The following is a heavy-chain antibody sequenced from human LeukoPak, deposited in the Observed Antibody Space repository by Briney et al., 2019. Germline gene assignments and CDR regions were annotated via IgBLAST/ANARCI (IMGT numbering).Heavy chain of an antibody. Sequence: SQTLSLTCTVSGGSISSGDYYWSWIRQPPGKGLEWIGYIYQSGSTYYNPSLKSRVTISVDRSKNQFSLKLSSVTAADTAVYYCARFEGGSYSYWGQGTLVTVSS. J-gene: IGHJ4*02. CDR3: ARFEGGSYSY. V-gene: IGHV4-30-2*01. CDR1: GGSISSGDYY. CDR2: IYQSGST. D-gene: IGHD1-26*01.